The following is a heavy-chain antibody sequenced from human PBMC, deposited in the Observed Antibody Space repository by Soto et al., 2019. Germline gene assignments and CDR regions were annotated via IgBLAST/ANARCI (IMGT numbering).Heavy chain of an antibody. D-gene: IGHD2-2*01. CDR2: INHSGST. Sequence: SETLSLTCAVYGGSFSDYYWSWIRQPPGKGLEWIGEINHSGSTNYNPSLKSRVTISVDTSKNQFSLKLSSVTAADTAVYYCARGHSHRRTLGYCSSTSCLSWFDPWGQGTLVTVSS. CDR3: ARGHSHRRTLGYCSSTSCLSWFDP. CDR1: GGSFSDYY. V-gene: IGHV4-34*01. J-gene: IGHJ5*02.